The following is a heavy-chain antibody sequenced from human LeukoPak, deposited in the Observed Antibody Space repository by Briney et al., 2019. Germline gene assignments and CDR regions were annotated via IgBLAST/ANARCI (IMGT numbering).Heavy chain of an antibody. CDR2: ISYDGSNK. CDR1: GFTFSSYG. J-gene: IGHJ6*02. D-gene: IGHD3-22*01. Sequence: GGSLRLSCSASGFTFSSYGMHWVRQAPGKGLEWVAVISYDGSNKYYADSVKGRFTISRDNSKNTLYLQMNSLRAEDTAVYYCAKDDDDSRGGYYYGMDVWGQGTTVTVSS. CDR3: AKDDDDSRGGYYYGMDV. V-gene: IGHV3-30*18.